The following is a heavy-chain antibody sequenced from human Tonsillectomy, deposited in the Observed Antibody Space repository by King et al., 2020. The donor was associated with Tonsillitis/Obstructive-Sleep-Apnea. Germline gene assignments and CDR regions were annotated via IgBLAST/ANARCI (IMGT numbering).Heavy chain of an antibody. Sequence: VQLVQSGAEVKKPGESLKISCKASGYSFITYWIGWVRQMPGKGLEWMGIIYPGDSDTRYSPSFQGQVTISRDDSKKTLYLQMNSLATEDTGVYYCARGDGVGHTSLDYWGQGTLVTVSS. J-gene: IGHJ4*02. CDR1: GYSFITYW. CDR3: ARGDGVGHTSLDY. CDR2: IYPGDSDT. V-gene: IGHV5-51*01. D-gene: IGHD1-26*01.